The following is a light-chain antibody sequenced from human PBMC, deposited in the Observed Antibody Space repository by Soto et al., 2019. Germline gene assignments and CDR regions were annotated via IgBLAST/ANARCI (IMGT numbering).Light chain of an antibody. V-gene: IGKV1-39*01. CDR3: QQSYGTPLT. Sequence: DMEMTQSPSSLSASVGDRVTITCRASQSVSNYLNWYQHKPGKVPKLLIYAASSLQSGVPTRFSGSGSGTHFTLTINSLQPEDFATYYCQQSYGTPLTFVGGTKIEIK. J-gene: IGKJ4*01. CDR1: QSVSNY. CDR2: AAS.